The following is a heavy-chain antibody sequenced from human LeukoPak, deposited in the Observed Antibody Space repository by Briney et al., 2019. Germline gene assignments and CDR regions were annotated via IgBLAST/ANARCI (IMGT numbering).Heavy chain of an antibody. V-gene: IGHV1-18*01. CDR1: GYSFTNYG. CDR3: ARVSYGPLGWYFDY. J-gene: IGHJ4*02. Sequence: ASVKVSCKASGYSFTNYGISWVRQAPGQGLEWMGWISAYNGNTNYAQKLQGRVTMTTDTSTSTAYMELRSLRSDDTAVYYCARVSYGPLGWYFDYWGQGTLVTVSS. CDR2: ISAYNGNT. D-gene: IGHD5-18*01.